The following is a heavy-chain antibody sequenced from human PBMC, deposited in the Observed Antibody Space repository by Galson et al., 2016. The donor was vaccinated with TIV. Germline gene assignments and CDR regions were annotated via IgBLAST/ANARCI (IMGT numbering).Heavy chain of an antibody. CDR3: ARGRGGEYFDY. CDR2: IKQDGSEK. CDR1: GYTFIGYY. V-gene: IGHV3-7*03. D-gene: IGHD3-16*01. J-gene: IGHJ4*02. Sequence: SCKASGYTFIGYYMHWVRQAPGKGLEWVANIKQDGSEKYYVDSVKGRFTISRDNAKNSVYLQMDSLRADDTAVYYCARGRGGEYFDYWGQGTLVSVSS.